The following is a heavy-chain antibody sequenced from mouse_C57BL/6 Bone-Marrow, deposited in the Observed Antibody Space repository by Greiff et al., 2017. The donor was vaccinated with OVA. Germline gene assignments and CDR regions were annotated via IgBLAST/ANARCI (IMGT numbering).Heavy chain of an antibody. J-gene: IGHJ4*01. CDR2: FYPGSGSI. CDR3: ARHEENYGSSYDYYAMDY. Sequence: VQLQQSGAELVKPGASVKLSCKASGYTFTEYTIHWVKQRSGQGLEWIGWFYPGSGSIKYNEKFKDKATLTADKSSSTVYLVLSRLTSEDSAVYFCARHEENYGSSYDYYAMDYWGQGTSVTVSS. V-gene: IGHV1-62-2*01. D-gene: IGHD1-1*01. CDR1: GYTFTEYT.